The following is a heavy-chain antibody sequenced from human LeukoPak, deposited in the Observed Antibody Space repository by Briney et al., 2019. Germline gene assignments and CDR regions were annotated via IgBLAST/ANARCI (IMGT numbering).Heavy chain of an antibody. Sequence: GGSLRLSCAASGFTFSTYWMHWVRQVPGKGLMWVSSIKGDGSSTNYADSVKGRFTISRDNAKNTLYLQMNSLRVEDTALYYCARGTYARNAYWTQDIPRPPGSWGQGTLVTVSS. CDR2: IKGDGSST. V-gene: IGHV3-74*01. CDR3: ARGTYARNAYWTQDIPRPPGS. J-gene: IGHJ5*02. CDR1: GFTFSTYW. D-gene: IGHD3/OR15-3a*01.